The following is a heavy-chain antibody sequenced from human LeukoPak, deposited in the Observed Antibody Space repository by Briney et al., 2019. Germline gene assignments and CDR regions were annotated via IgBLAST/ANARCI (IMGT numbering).Heavy chain of an antibody. D-gene: IGHD6-19*01. CDR2: IYYSGST. CDR3: ARQRSSGSIINP. J-gene: IGHJ5*02. CDR1: GGSISSYY. Sequence: NPSETLSLTCTVSGGSISSYYWSWIRQPPGKGLEWIGYIYYSGSTNYNPSLKSRVTISVDTSKNQFSLKLSSVTAADTAVYYCARQRSSGSIINPWGQGTLVTVSS. V-gene: IGHV4-59*08.